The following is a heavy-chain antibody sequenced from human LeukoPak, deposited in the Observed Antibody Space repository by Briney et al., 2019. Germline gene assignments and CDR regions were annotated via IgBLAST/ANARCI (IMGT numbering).Heavy chain of an antibody. CDR3: ARAEANIVRGAINWFDP. CDR2: IYTSGST. CDR1: GGSISSYY. V-gene: IGHV4-4*07. Sequence: SSETLSLTCTVSGGSISSYYWIWIRQPAGKGLEWIGRIYTSGSTNYNPSPKSRVTMSVDTSKNQFSLKLSSVTAADTAVYSCARAEANIVRGAINWFDPWGQGTLVTVSS. D-gene: IGHD3-10*01. J-gene: IGHJ5*02.